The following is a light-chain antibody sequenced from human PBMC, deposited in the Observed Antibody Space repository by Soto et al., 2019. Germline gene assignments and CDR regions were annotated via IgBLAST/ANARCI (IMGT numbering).Light chain of an antibody. CDR2: EVS. Sequence: QSVLTQPPSASGSPGQSVTISCTGTSSDVGSYNYVSWYQQHPGKAPKLMIYEVSKRPSGVPDRLSGSKSGNTASLTVSGLQAEDEADYYCSSYAGSNNLVIGGGTQLTVL. J-gene: IGLJ2*01. CDR3: SSYAGSNNLV. CDR1: SSDVGSYNY. V-gene: IGLV2-8*01.